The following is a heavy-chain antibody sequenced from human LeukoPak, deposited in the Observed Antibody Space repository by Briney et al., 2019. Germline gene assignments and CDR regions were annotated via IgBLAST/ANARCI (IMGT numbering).Heavy chain of an antibody. J-gene: IGHJ6*03. CDR2: IIGIGGST. D-gene: IGHD2-2*01. CDR3: AKEGNCSSTSCYYSWFSYYYYYMDV. Sequence: PGGSLRLSCAASGFTFSSYAMSWVRQAPGEGLEWVSAIIGIGGSTYYADSVKGRFTISRDNSKNTLYLQMNSLRAEDTAVYYCAKEGNCSSTSCYYSWFSYYYYYMDVWGKGTTVTVSS. CDR1: GFTFSSYA. V-gene: IGHV3-23*01.